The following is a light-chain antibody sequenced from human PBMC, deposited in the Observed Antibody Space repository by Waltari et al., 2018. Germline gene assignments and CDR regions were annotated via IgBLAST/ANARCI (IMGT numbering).Light chain of an antibody. CDR1: QSISKY. V-gene: IGKV3-20*01. Sequence: EIMLTQSPGTLSLSPGARAPLSCRASQSISKYLAWYQQKPGQAPRLLIYDASIRATGIPDRFSGSGYGTDFSLTISRLEPEDYAVYYCQKYGSLPATFGRGTKVEIK. CDR3: QKYGSLPAT. J-gene: IGKJ1*01. CDR2: DAS.